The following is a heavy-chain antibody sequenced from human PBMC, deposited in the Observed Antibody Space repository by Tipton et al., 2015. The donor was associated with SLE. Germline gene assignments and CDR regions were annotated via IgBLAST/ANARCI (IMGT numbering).Heavy chain of an antibody. J-gene: IGHJ4*02. CDR2: INHSGST. V-gene: IGHV4-59*11. CDR1: GGSISSHY. CDR3: ARGGGSPSY. Sequence: TLSLTCTVSGGSISSHYWSWIRQPPGKGLEWIGEINHSGSTNYNPSLKSRVTISVDMSKNQFSLKLTSVTAADTAVYYCARGGGSPSYWGQGTLVTVSS. D-gene: IGHD2-15*01.